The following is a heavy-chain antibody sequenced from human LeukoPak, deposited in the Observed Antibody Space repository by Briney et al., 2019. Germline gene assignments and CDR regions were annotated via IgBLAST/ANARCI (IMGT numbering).Heavy chain of an antibody. Sequence: PGGSLRLSCAASGFTFSSYAMSWVRQAPGKGLEWVSSISGSSTYIFYADSVKGRFTISRDNAKNSLYLQMNSLRAEDTAVYYCATSPLWGYAFDIWGQGTMVTVSS. D-gene: IGHD2/OR15-2a*01. CDR1: GFTFSSYA. CDR3: ATSPLWGYAFDI. V-gene: IGHV3-21*01. J-gene: IGHJ3*02. CDR2: ISGSSTYI.